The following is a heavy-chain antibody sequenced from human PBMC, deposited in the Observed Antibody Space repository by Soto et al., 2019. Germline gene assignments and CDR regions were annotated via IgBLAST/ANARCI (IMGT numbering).Heavy chain of an antibody. CDR2: ISYDGSNK. Sequence: PGGSLRLSCAASGFTFSSYGMHWVRQAPGKGLEWVAVISYDGSNKYYADSVKGRFTISRDNSKNTLYLQMNSLRAEDTAVYYCAKAPPAGAYGYPLDYWGQGTLVTVSS. J-gene: IGHJ4*02. D-gene: IGHD5-18*01. V-gene: IGHV3-30*18. CDR1: GFTFSSYG. CDR3: AKAPPAGAYGYPLDY.